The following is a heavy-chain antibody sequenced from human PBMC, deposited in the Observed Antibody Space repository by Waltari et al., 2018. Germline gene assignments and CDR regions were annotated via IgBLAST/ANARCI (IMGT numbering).Heavy chain of an antibody. CDR3: ARDGSSSGRGVYAFDI. CDR1: GHSVSSNSAA. V-gene: IGHV6-1*01. D-gene: IGHD6-6*01. Sequence: QVQLQQSGPGLVKPSQTLSLTCAISGHSVSSNSAAWHCTRQSPPRGLEGLGRTYYRSKWYNDYAVSVKSRRTINPDTSKNQFSLQLNAVTPEDTAVYYCARDGSSSGRGVYAFDIWGQGTMVTVSS. CDR2: TYYRSKWYN. J-gene: IGHJ3*02.